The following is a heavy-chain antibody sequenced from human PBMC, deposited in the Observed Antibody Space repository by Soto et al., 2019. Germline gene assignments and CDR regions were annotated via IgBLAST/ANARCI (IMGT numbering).Heavy chain of an antibody. V-gene: IGHV3-64D*06. CDR3: VRDRYDYVARSFDY. Sequence: GGSLRLSCSASGFTFTSYAMHWVRQAPGKGLEYVSALSSDGHSTYYADSVKGRFTISRDNSKNTLYLQMSSLRAEDTAVYYCVRDRYDYVARSFDYSGQGTPVTVP. J-gene: IGHJ4*02. D-gene: IGHD5-12*01. CDR1: GFTFTSYA. CDR2: LSSDGHST.